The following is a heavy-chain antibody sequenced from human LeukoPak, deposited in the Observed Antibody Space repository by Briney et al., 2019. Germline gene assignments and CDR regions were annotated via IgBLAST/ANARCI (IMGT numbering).Heavy chain of an antibody. CDR1: GFTLSSYD. CDR2: IGTAGDT. J-gene: IGHJ5*02. D-gene: IGHD6-19*01. Sequence: GGSLRLSCAASGFTLSSYDMHWVRQATGKGLEWVSAIGTAGDTYYPGSVKGRFTISRENAKNSLYLQMTNLRAEDTAVYYCARGYSSGWYPWGQGTLVTVSS. V-gene: IGHV3-13*01. CDR3: ARGYSSGWYP.